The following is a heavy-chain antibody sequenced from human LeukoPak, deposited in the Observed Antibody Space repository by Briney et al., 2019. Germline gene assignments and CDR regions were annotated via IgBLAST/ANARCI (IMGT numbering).Heavy chain of an antibody. CDR1: GFPFNTFW. CDR2: INGDGSDE. D-gene: IGHD4-17*01. CDR3: SRGHYGDQRQ. Sequence: GGTLRLSCVGSGFPFNTFWITWVRHTPGQGLEWLANINGDGSDENYADSVKGRFTISRDKAKNSVYLQMNSLRADDTGVNFCSRGHYGDQRQWGQGTLVTVSS. J-gene: IGHJ4*02. V-gene: IGHV3-7*01.